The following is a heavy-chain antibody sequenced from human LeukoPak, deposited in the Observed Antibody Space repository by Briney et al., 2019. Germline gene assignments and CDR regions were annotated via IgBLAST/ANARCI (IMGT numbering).Heavy chain of an antibody. CDR3: ARGLGRSSPQFDQ. Sequence: GGSLRLSCAASGFTFSSYWMHWVRQAPGKGLEWVSVIYRGGTTYYADSVKGRFTISRDDSKNTLYLQMNTLRAEDTAVYYCARGLGRSSPQFDQWGQGTTVTVSS. CDR2: IYRGGTT. D-gene: IGHD6-13*01. V-gene: IGHV3-53*01. J-gene: IGHJ4*02. CDR1: GFTFSSYW.